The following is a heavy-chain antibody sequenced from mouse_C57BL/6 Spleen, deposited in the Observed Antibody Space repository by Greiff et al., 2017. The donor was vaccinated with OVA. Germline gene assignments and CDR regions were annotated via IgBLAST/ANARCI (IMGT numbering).Heavy chain of an antibody. J-gene: IGHJ1*03. CDR1: GYAFSSYW. CDR3: ARGKLGRRYFDV. V-gene: IGHV1-80*01. CDR2: IYPGDGDT. D-gene: IGHD4-1*01. Sequence: QVQLQQSGAELVKPGASVKISCKASGYAFSSYWMNWVKQRPGKGLEWIGQIYPGDGDTNYNGKFKGKATLTADKSSSTAYMQLSSLTSEDSAVYFCARGKLGRRYFDVWGTGTTVTVSS.